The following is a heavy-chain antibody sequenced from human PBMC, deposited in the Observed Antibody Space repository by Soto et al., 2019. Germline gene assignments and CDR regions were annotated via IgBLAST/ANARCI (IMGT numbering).Heavy chain of an antibody. Sequence: GGSLRLSCAASGFTFRTYGMHWVRQAPGKGLEWVALIWYDGSNKYYADSVKGRFTISRDNSMNTLYLQMSSLRAENTAVYYCARAYCTNTSCSNHDFGLDVWGQGTTVTVSS. CDR2: IWYDGSNK. CDR3: ARAYCTNTSCSNHDFGLDV. D-gene: IGHD2-2*01. CDR1: GFTFRTYG. J-gene: IGHJ6*02. V-gene: IGHV3-33*01.